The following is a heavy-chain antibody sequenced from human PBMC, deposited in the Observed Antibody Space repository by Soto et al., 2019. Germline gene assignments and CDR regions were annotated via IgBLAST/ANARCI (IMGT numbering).Heavy chain of an antibody. CDR1: GFRFSDHY. Sequence: QVQLVESGGGLVEPGGSLRLSCAASGFRFSDHYMTWIRQAPGKGLEWVSKISGDGTTTYYADSVKGRFTVSRDNAENSVYLQMNSPRAEDTAVYYCASDPYYYASGFWGQGTLVTVSS. J-gene: IGHJ4*02. CDR2: ISGDGTTT. D-gene: IGHD3-10*01. CDR3: ASDPYYYASGF. V-gene: IGHV3-11*01.